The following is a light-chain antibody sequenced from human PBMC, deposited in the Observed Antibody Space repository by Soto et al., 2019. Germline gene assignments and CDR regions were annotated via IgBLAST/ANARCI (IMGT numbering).Light chain of an antibody. V-gene: IGKV1-5*03. Sequence: GDRVTIPCRASQSINNWLAWYQQKPGKAPKLLIYQASTLESGVPGRFSGSGSGTEFTLTITGLQSDDFATYHCQQYNNYPWVFGQGTKVDIK. CDR2: QAS. J-gene: IGKJ1*01. CDR1: QSINNW. CDR3: QQYNNYPWV.